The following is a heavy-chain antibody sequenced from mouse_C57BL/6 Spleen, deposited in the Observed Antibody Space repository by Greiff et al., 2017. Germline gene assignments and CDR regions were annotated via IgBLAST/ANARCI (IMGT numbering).Heavy chain of an antibody. Sequence: VQLQQPGAELVKPGASVKMSCKASGYTFPSYWITWVKQRPGQGLAWIGDIYPGSGSTNYNEKFKSKATLTVDTSSSTAYMQLSSLTSEDSAVYYCARSGVTPFAYWGQGTLVTVSA. CDR3: ARSGVTPFAY. D-gene: IGHD2-3*01. CDR2: IYPGSGST. V-gene: IGHV1-55*01. J-gene: IGHJ3*01. CDR1: GYTFPSYW.